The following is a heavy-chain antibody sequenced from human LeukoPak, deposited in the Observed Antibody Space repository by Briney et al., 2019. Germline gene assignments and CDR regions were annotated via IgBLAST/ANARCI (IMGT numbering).Heavy chain of an antibody. D-gene: IGHD5-12*01. CDR2: IRNDGSNH. Sequence: QPGGSLRLSCAASGFTFSHHGMHWVRQAPGKGLEWVAFIRNDGSNHYYADSVKGRFTISRDNAKNSLYLQMNSLRAEDTAVYYCARDRGGGYDCFDYWGQGTLVTVSS. CDR1: GFTFSHHG. CDR3: ARDRGGGYDCFDY. V-gene: IGHV3-30*02. J-gene: IGHJ4*02.